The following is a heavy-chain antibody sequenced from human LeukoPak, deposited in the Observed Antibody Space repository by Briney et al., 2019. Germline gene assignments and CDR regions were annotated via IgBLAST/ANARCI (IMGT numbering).Heavy chain of an antibody. D-gene: IGHD3-10*01. V-gene: IGHV4-39*07. CDR1: GGSISSSSYY. CDR3: ARESGRHYGIF. Sequence: SETLSLTCTVSGGSISSSSYYWGWIRQPPGKGLEWIGSIYYSGSTYYNPSLKSRVTISVDTSKNQFSLKLSSVTAADTAVYYCARESGRHYGIFWGQGTLVTVSS. CDR2: IYYSGST. J-gene: IGHJ4*02.